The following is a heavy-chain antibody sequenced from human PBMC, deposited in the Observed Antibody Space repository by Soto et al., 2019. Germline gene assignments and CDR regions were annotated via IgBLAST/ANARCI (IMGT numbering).Heavy chain of an antibody. CDR2: IIPILGIA. CDR3: AMVYDSSGYYQDY. J-gene: IGHJ4*02. CDR1: GGTFSSYT. Sequence: QVQLVQSGAEVKKPGSSVKVSCKASGGTFSSYTISWVRQAPGQGLEWMGRIIPILGIANYAQKFQGRVTITADKSTSTAYMELSSLRSEDTAMYYCAMVYDSSGYYQDYWGQGTLVTVSS. D-gene: IGHD3-22*01. V-gene: IGHV1-69*02.